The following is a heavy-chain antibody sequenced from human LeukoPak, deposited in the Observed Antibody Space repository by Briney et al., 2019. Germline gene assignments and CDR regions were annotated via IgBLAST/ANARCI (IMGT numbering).Heavy chain of an antibody. Sequence: GSLRLSCAASGFTFTGYWMHWVRQAPGKGLVWVSHINRDGSSTSYADSVKGRFTISRDNAKNTLYLQMNSLRAEDTAVYYCARESSYGMDVWGQGTTVTVSS. CDR3: ARESSYGMDV. V-gene: IGHV3-74*01. CDR2: INRDGSST. CDR1: GFTFTGYW. J-gene: IGHJ6*02.